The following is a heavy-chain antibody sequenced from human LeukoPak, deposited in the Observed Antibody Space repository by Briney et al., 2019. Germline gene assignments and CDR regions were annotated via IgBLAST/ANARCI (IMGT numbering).Heavy chain of an antibody. CDR2: IYYSGST. Sequence: SETLSLTCTVSGGSISSSSYYWGWIRQPPGKGLEWIGSIYYSGSTYYNPSLKSRVTISVDTSKNQFSLKLSSVTAADTAVYYCARDLVYYDILTGSEGGEVGYWGQGTLVTVSS. CDR1: GGSISSSSYY. V-gene: IGHV4-39*07. CDR3: ARDLVYYDILTGSEGGEVGY. D-gene: IGHD3-9*01. J-gene: IGHJ4*02.